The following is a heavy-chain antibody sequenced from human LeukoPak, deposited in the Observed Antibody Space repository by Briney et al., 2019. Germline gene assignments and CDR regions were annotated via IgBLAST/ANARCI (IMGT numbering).Heavy chain of an antibody. CDR3: ASAIGSIWYEFDY. D-gene: IGHD6-13*01. J-gene: IGHJ4*02. CDR2: IYSGGYT. Sequence: GGSLRLSCAASGFTVNNNYMSWIRQAPGRGLEWVSVIYSGGYTYYAGSVKSRFTISRDNSKNTLYLQMNSLRAEDTAVYYCASAIGSIWYEFDYWGQGTLVTVSS. V-gene: IGHV3-53*01. CDR1: GFTVNNNY.